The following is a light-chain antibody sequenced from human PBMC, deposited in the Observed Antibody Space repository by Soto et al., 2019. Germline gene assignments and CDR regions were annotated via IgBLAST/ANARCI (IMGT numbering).Light chain of an antibody. J-gene: IGLJ2*01. CDR2: DVS. CDR3: CSYAGSYTLVV. Sequence: QSALTQPRSVSGSPGQSVTISCTGTSSDVGGYNYVSWYQQHPGKAPKLMIYDVSKRPSGVPDRFSGSKSGNTASLTISGLQAEDEADYYCCSYAGSYTLVVFGGGTMVTVL. CDR1: SSDVGGYNY. V-gene: IGLV2-11*01.